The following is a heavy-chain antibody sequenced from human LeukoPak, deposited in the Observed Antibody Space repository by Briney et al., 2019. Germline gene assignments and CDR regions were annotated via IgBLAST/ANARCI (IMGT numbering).Heavy chain of an antibody. CDR3: AREGRIMGATIDY. CDR1: GFTFDDYA. CDR2: ISWNSGSI. J-gene: IGHJ4*01. Sequence: GRSLRLSCAASGFTFDDYAMHWVRQAPGKGLEWVSGISWNSGSIGYADSVKGRFTISRDNAKNTLYLQMDSLRAEDTAVYYCAREGRIMGATIDYWGQGALVTVSS. D-gene: IGHD1-26*01. V-gene: IGHV3-9*01.